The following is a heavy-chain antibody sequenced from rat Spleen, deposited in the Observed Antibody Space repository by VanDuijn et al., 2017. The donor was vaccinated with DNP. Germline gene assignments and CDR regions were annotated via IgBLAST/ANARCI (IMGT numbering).Heavy chain of an antibody. CDR1: GYSITSNY. CDR3: AVQLGVFDN. D-gene: IGHD5-1*01. V-gene: IGHV3-3*01. J-gene: IGHJ2*01. Sequence: EVQLQESGPGLVKPSQSLSLTCSVTGYSITSNYWGWIRKFPGNRLEWMGYISSEGSTDYNPSLKIRVSVTRDTSKNQFFLQIDSVTTEDTATYYCAVQLGVFDNWGQGIMVTVSS. CDR2: ISSEGST.